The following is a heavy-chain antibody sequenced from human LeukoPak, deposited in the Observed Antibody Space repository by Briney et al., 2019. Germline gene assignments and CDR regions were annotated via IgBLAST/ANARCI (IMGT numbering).Heavy chain of an antibody. Sequence: SETLSLTCTVSGGSISNYYWSWIRQPAGKGLEWIGHIYTSGSTNYNPSLKSRVTMSIDTSKNQFSLKLGSVIAADTAVYYCAKGLIYYDPVSSLFFDYWGQGTLVTVSS. D-gene: IGHD3-22*01. J-gene: IGHJ4*02. CDR1: GGSISNYY. V-gene: IGHV4-4*07. CDR2: IYTSGST. CDR3: AKGLIYYDPVSSLFFDY.